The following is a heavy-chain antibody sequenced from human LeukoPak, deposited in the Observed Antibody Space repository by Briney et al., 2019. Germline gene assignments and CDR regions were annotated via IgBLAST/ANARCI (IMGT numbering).Heavy chain of an antibody. CDR2: ISYDGSNK. CDR1: GYTFSSYA. CDR3: ARDRGGSFDP. Sequence: SCKGSGYTFSSYAMHWVRQAPGKGLEWVAVISYDGSNKYYADSVKGRFTISRDNSKNTLYLQMNSLRAEDTAVYYCARDRGGSFDPWGQGTLVTVSS. D-gene: IGHD3-10*01. V-gene: IGHV3-30-3*01. J-gene: IGHJ5*02.